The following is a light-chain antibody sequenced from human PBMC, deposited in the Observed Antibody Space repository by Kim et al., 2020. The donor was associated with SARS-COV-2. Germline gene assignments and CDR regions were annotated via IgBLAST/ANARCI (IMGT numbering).Light chain of an antibody. CDR3: QTWATGIRV. Sequence: QLVLTQSPSASASLGASVNLTCTLSSGHSRNAIAWHQQQPEKGPRYLMNLNSDGSHSKGDGIPDRFSGSSSGAECYLTISSLQSEDEADYYCQTWATGIRVFGGGTQLTVL. CDR2: LNSDGSH. V-gene: IGLV4-69*01. CDR1: SGHSRNA. J-gene: IGLJ3*02.